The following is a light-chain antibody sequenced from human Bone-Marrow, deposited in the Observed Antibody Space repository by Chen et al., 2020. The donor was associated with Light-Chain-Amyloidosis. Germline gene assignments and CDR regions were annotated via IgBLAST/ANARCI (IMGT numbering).Light chain of an antibody. CDR3: QQSHSTPRT. Sequence: DIQMTQSPSSLSASVGDRVTITCRASQTISTFLNWYQQKPGKAPNLLIYAASSLQSGVPSRFSGSGSGTDFTLSISSLQPEDCATYYCQQSHSTPRTFGGGTKVEIK. CDR1: QTISTF. V-gene: IGKV1-39*01. J-gene: IGKJ4*01. CDR2: AAS.